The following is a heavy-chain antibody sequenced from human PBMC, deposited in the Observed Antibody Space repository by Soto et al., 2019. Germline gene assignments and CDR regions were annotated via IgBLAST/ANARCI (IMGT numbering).Heavy chain of an antibody. CDR1: GFTFSNYG. CDR2: ISYDGSHK. CDR3: AKDGAPRYCGRSSCRPAGAY. J-gene: IGHJ4*02. Sequence: QVQLVESGGGVVQPGRSLRLSCAGSGFTFSNYGLHWVRQAPGKGLEWVAVISYDGSHKYYADSVKGRFTISRDNSNNMLYLQIDSPRAEDTAVYYCAKDGAPRYCGRSSCRPAGAYWGQGTLVTVSS. V-gene: IGHV3-30*18. D-gene: IGHD2-15*01.